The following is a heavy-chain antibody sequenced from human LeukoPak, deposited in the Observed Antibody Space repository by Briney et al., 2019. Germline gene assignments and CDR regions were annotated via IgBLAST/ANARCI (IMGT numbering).Heavy chain of an antibody. Sequence: ASVKVSCKASGYTFTGYYMHWVRQAPGQGPEWMGWINPNNGGTNYAQKLQDRVTMTTDTSTSTAYMELRSLRSDDTAVYYCARVGRFEWLRLAKDFWGQGTLVTVSS. D-gene: IGHD5-12*01. CDR2: INPNNGGT. CDR1: GYTFTGYY. V-gene: IGHV1-2*02. J-gene: IGHJ4*02. CDR3: ARVGRFEWLRLAKDF.